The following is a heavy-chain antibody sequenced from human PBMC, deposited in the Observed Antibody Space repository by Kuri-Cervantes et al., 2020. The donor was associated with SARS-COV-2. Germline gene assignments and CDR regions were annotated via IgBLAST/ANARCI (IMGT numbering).Heavy chain of an antibody. CDR2: IKEDGSEK. CDR3: ARDSRGYSYGYGHLFDY. CDR1: GFTFSSYW. Sequence: GESLKISCAASGFTFSSYWMSWVRQAPGKGLEWVANIKEDGSEKNYVDSVKGRFTISRDNAKNSLYLQMNSLRAEDMAVYYCARDSRGYSYGYGHLFDYWGQGTLVTVSS. V-gene: IGHV3-7*05. D-gene: IGHD5-18*01. J-gene: IGHJ4*02.